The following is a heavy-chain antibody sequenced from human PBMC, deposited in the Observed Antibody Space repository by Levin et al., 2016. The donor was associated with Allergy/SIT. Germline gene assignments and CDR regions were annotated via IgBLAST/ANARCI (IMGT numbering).Heavy chain of an antibody. J-gene: IGHJ4*02. CDR2: IKQDGSDK. V-gene: IGHV3-7*05. D-gene: IGHD3-10*01. CDR1: GFTFSYYW. CDR3: TRDSYFGSGTIDF. Sequence: GGSLRLSCTASGFTFSYYWMSWVRQAPGKGLEWVANIKQDGSDKDYVDSVKGRFTISRDNAQNSLFLQMNSLRVEDTATYYCTRDSYFGSGTIDFWGRGTLVTVSS.